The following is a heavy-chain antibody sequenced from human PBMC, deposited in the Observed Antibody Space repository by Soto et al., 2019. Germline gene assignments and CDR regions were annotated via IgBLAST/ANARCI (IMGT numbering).Heavy chain of an antibody. V-gene: IGHV3-23*01. Sequence: EVQLLESGGGLVQPGGSLRLSCAVSGFTFSSYAMSWVRQAPGKGLEWVSAISDSGGRTYYADSVKGRFNTSRDNSKNTLYMQMNSLRGEDTAVYYCAKGTGWYDAFDIWGQGTMVTVSS. CDR3: AKGTGWYDAFDI. J-gene: IGHJ3*02. D-gene: IGHD6-19*01. CDR1: GFTFSSYA. CDR2: ISDSGGRT.